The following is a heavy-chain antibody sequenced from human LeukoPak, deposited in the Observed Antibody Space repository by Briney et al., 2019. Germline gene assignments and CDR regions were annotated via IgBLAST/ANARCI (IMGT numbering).Heavy chain of an antibody. Sequence: SETLSLTCTVSGGSISSSSYYWGWIRQPPGKGLEWIGSIYYSGSTYYNPSLKSRVTISVDTSKNQFSPKLSSVTAADTAVYYCARGITIFGVVIPGYFQHWGQGTLVTVSS. D-gene: IGHD3-3*01. J-gene: IGHJ1*01. CDR1: GGSISSSSYY. CDR3: ARGITIFGVVIPGYFQH. V-gene: IGHV4-39*01. CDR2: IYYSGST.